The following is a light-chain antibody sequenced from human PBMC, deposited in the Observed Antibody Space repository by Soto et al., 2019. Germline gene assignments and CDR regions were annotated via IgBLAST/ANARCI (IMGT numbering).Light chain of an antibody. CDR1: QSISNY. CDR2: AAS. J-gene: IGKJ4*01. Sequence: DMEMTQSPSSLSASVGDRVTITCRASQSISNYLNWYQHKPGKVPKLLIYAASSLQSGVPTRFSGSGSRTDLTLPINSLQPEDFAPSYCQQRYGTPLTSGGGTKIEI. V-gene: IGKV1-39*01. CDR3: QQRYGTPLT.